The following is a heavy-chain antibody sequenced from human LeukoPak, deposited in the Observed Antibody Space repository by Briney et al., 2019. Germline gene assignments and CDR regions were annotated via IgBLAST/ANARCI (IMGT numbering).Heavy chain of an antibody. V-gene: IGHV3-30*02. CDR3: ARGGRGIGRDWLSRLLFFDY. D-gene: IGHD3/OR15-3a*01. Sequence: PGGSLRLSCAASGFSFSSYGVHWVRQAPGKGLEWVAFIQYDASNKYYADSVKGRFTISRDNSKNTLYLQMNSLRAEDTAVYYCARGGRGIGRDWLSRLLFFDYWGQGTLVTVSS. CDR1: GFSFSSYG. J-gene: IGHJ4*02. CDR2: IQYDASNK.